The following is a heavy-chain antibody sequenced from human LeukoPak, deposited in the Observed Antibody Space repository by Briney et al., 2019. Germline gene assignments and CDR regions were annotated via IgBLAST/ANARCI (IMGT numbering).Heavy chain of an antibody. Sequence: ASVKVSCKASGYTFTNYYVHWVRQAPGQGLEWMGIISPSGGSTDYAQKFKGRVTMTRDTSTTTVYMDLSSLTSEDTAVYYCATLGDGSSDIDYWGQGTLVTVSS. CDR3: ATLGDGSSDIDY. CDR1: GYTFTNYY. J-gene: IGHJ4*02. D-gene: IGHD6-13*01. V-gene: IGHV1-46*01. CDR2: ISPSGGST.